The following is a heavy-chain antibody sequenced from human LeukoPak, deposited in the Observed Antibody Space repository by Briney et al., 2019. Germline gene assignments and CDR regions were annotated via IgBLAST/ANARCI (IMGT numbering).Heavy chain of an antibody. J-gene: IGHJ4*02. CDR1: GGSFSGYY. CDR3: AREELRYFAWLLPNYFDY. Sequence: SETLSLTCAVYGGSFSGYYWSWIRQPPGKGLEWIGEINHSGSTNYNPSLKSRVTISVDTSKNQFSLKLSSVTAADTAVYYCAREELRYFAWLLPNYFDYWGQGTLVTVSS. V-gene: IGHV4-34*01. D-gene: IGHD3-9*01. CDR2: INHSGST.